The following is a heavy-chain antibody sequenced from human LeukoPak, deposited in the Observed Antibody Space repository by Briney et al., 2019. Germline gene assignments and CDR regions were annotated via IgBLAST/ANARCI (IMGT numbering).Heavy chain of an antibody. CDR3: AREGGPYRPLDY. V-gene: IGHV4-59*12. J-gene: IGHJ4*02. CDR1: GGSISSYY. Sequence: SETLSLTCTVSGGSISSYYWSWIRQPPGKGLEWIGYISYSGNTNYNPSLKSRVTLSLGTSKKQFSLKLSAVTAADTAVYYCAREGGPYRPLDYSGQGTLVTVSS. CDR2: ISYSGNT.